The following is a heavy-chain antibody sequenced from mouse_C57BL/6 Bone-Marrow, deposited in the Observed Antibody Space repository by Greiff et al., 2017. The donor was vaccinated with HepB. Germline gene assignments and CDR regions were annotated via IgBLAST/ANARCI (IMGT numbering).Heavy chain of an antibody. CDR2: IDPENGDT. CDR3: AWGEICYGKDYYAMDY. V-gene: IGHV14-4*01. D-gene: IGHD1-1*01. Sequence: EVQLQESGAELVRPGASVKLSCTASGFNIKDDYMHWVKQRPEQGLEWIGWIDPENGDTEYASKFQGKATITADTSSNTAYLQLSSLTSEDTAVYYCAWGEICYGKDYYAMDYWGQGTSVTVSS. CDR1: GFNIKDDY. J-gene: IGHJ4*01.